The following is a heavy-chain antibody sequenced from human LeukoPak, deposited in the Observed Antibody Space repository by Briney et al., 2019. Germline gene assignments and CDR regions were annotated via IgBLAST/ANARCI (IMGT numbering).Heavy chain of an antibody. CDR3: ARSNGRFDY. Sequence: QPGGSLRLSCAASGFTFSNHAMHWVRQAPGKGLEYVSTISGNGDSTSYANSVKDRFTISRDNSKNTLYLQVGSLRGEDMGIYYCARSNGRFDYWGQGALVTVSS. CDR2: ISGNGDST. J-gene: IGHJ4*02. D-gene: IGHD2-8*01. V-gene: IGHV3-64*01. CDR1: GFTFSNHA.